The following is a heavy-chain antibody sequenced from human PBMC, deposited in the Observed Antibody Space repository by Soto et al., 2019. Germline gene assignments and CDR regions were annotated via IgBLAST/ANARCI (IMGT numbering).Heavy chain of an antibody. V-gene: IGHV3-74*01. D-gene: IGHD3-10*01. J-gene: IGHJ5*02. CDR2: INSDGSST. CDR3: AREDWRVFYASGNTPINWFDP. Sequence: EVQLVESGGGLVQPGGSLRLSCAASGFTFSSFWMHWVRQAPGTGLVWVSRINSDGSSTNYADSVKGRCTISRENAKNTLYLQMNSLRAEDTAVYYCAREDWRVFYASGNTPINWFDPWGQGTLVTVSS. CDR1: GFTFSSFW.